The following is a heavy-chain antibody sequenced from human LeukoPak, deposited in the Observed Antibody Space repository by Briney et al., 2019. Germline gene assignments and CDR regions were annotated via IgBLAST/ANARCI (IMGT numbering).Heavy chain of an antibody. D-gene: IGHD3-22*01. CDR2: IRYDGSNK. Sequence: PGGSLRLSCAASGFTFSSYGMHWVRQAPGKGLEWVAFIRYDGSNKYYADSVKGRFTISRDNSKNTLYLQMNSLRAEDTAVYYCAQDPEDSSGLPIWGQGTMVTVSS. J-gene: IGHJ3*02. CDR1: GFTFSSYG. V-gene: IGHV3-30*02. CDR3: AQDPEDSSGLPI.